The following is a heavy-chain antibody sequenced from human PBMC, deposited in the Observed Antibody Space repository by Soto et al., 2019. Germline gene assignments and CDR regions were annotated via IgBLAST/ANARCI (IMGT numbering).Heavy chain of an antibody. CDR1: GFTFITYS. CDR3: ARHPERIAQIGWFDP. CDR2: ISSSSSTI. Sequence: PVESLRLSFEDSGFTFITYSMNWVRQAPGKGLEWVSYISSSSSTIYYADSVKGRFTISRDNAKNSLYLQMNSLRAEDTAVYYCARHPERIAQIGWFDPWGQGP. J-gene: IGHJ5*02. V-gene: IGHV3-48*01. D-gene: IGHD6-13*01.